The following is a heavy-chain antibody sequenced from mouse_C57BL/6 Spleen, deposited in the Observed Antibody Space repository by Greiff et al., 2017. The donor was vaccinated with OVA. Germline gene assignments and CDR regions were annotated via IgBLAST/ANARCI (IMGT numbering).Heavy chain of an antibody. CDR2: INYDGSST. Sequence: DVKLVESEGGLVQPGSSMKLSCTASGFTFSDYYMAWVRQVPEKGLEWVANINYDGSSTYYLDSLKSRFIISRDNAKNILYLQMSSLKSEDTATYYCARAPYYYGSSWYFDVWGTGTTVTVSS. D-gene: IGHD1-1*01. CDR1: GFTFSDYY. CDR3: ARAPYYYGSSWYFDV. J-gene: IGHJ1*03. V-gene: IGHV5-16*01.